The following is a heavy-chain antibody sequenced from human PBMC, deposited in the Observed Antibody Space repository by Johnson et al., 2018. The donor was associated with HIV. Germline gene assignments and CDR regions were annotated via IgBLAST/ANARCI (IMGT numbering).Heavy chain of an antibody. J-gene: IGHJ3*01. Sequence: VQLVESGGGVIRPGGSLRLSCASSGFTFEDYGMSWVRQVPGKGLEWVSGINWSGGSTGYADSVKGRFTVSRDNAKNSLYLQMDSLRGEDTALYYCARGQVGEGSTAGAFDVWGQVTMVTVSS. V-gene: IGHV3-20*04. D-gene: IGHD6-19*01. CDR2: INWSGGST. CDR1: GFTFEDYG. CDR3: ARGQVGEGSTAGAFDV.